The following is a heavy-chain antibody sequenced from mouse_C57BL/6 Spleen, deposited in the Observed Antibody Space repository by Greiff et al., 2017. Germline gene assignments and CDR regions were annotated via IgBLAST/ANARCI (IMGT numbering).Heavy chain of an antibody. V-gene: IGHV5-4*01. CDR2: ISDGGSYT. CDR1: GFTFSSYA. CDR3: AREGGRSYYFDY. D-gene: IGHD1-1*01. J-gene: IGHJ2*01. Sequence: EVQLVESGGGLVKPGGSLKLSCAASGFTFSSYAMSWVRQTPEKRLEWVATISDGGSYTYYPDNVKGRFTLSRDNAKNNLYLQMSHLKSEDTAMXYCAREGGRSYYFDYWGQGTTLTVSS.